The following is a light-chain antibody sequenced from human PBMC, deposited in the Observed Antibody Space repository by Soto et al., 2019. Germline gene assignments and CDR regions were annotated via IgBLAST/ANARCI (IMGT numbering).Light chain of an antibody. CDR1: QSVSSSY. CDR3: QQYGSSPFT. V-gene: IGKV3-20*01. Sequence: EIVLTQSPGTLSLSPGERATLSCRASQSVSSSYLAWYQQKPGQAPMLRIYGASSRVNGIPDRFSGSGYGTDFTLTISRLEPEDFAVYYCQQYGSSPFTFGPGTKVDIK. J-gene: IGKJ3*01. CDR2: GAS.